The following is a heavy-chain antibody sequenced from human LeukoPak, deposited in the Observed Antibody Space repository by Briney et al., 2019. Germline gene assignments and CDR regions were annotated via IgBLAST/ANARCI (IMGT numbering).Heavy chain of an antibody. J-gene: IGHJ4*02. Sequence: ASVKIFCKASGYTFTSYGISWVLQAPGQGLEWMGWISAYNGNTNYAQKLQGRVTMTTDTSTSTAYMELRSLRTDDTAVYYCARVETYYDADSARKTFDYWGQGTLVTVSS. D-gene: IGHD3-22*01. CDR3: ARVETYYDADSARKTFDY. CDR1: GYTFTSYG. CDR2: ISAYNGNT. V-gene: IGHV1-18*01.